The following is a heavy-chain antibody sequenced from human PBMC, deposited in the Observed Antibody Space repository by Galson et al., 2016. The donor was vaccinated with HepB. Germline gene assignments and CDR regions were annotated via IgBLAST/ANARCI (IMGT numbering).Heavy chain of an antibody. Sequence: SLRLSCAVSGISVSSYAMNWVRQAPGKGLEWVSRISGGGVNTYYGDSVEGRFTISRDNSKNTLYLRMNSLRVEDTALYYCAKGSYSSGSAVNWFDPWGQGTMVTVSS. CDR1: GISVSSYA. V-gene: IGHV3-23*01. CDR3: AKGSYSSGSAVNWFDP. CDR2: ISGGGVNT. J-gene: IGHJ5*02. D-gene: IGHD6-19*01.